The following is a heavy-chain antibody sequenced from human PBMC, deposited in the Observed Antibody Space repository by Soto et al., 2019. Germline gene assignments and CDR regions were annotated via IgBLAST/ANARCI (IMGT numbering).Heavy chain of an antibody. CDR3: AKVHDDFWSTYAPQPDFDY. J-gene: IGHJ4*02. D-gene: IGHD3-3*01. Sequence: GGSLRLSCAASGFIFSNAWINWVRQAPGKGLEWVGRVKSKTDGGTTDFAAPVKGRFAISRDDSKNMVYLEMNSLRAEDTAVYYCAKVHDDFWSTYAPQPDFDYWGQGTLVTVSS. CDR2: VKSKTDGGTT. CDR1: GFIFSNAW. V-gene: IGHV3-15*07.